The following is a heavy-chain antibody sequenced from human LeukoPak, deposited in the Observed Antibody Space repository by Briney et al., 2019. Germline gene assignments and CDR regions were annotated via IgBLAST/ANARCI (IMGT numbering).Heavy chain of an antibody. D-gene: IGHD6-13*01. CDR2: INPNSGGT. Sequence: ASVKVSCKASGYTFTGYYMHWVRQAPGQGLEWMGWINPNSGGTNYAQKFQGRVTMTRDTSISTAYMELSRLRSDDTAVYYCARDAVSYSSSPRKYYYYYYMDVWGKGTTVTVSS. CDR1: GYTFTGYY. V-gene: IGHV1-2*02. J-gene: IGHJ6*03. CDR3: ARDAVSYSSSPRKYYYYYYMDV.